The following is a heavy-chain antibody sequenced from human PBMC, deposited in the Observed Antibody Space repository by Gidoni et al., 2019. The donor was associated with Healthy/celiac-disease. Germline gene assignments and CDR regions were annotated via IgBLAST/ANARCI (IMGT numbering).Heavy chain of an antibody. CDR2: ISYDGSNK. V-gene: IGHV3-30-3*01. CDR1: GSTFSSYA. J-gene: IGHJ3*02. D-gene: IGHD2-21*01. CDR3: ARDHLWQSRAFDI. Sequence: QVQLVESGGGGVQPGRSLRLSCAASGSTFSSYAMHWVRQAPGKGLEWVAVISYDGSNKYYADSVKGRFTISRDNSKNTLYLQMNSLRAEDTAVYYCARDHLWQSRAFDIWGQGTMVTVSS.